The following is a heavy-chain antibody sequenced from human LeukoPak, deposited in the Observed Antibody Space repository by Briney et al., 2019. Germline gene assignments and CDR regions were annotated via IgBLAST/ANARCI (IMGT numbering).Heavy chain of an antibody. Sequence: PGGSLRLSCAASGFTFSSYSMNWVRQAPGKGLEWVSSISSSSSYIYYADSVKGRFTISRDNAKNSLYLQMNSLRAEDTAVYYFARDSPPPDTAMVGNPYYYYYMDVWGKGTTVTVSS. CDR3: ARDSPPPDTAMVGNPYYYYYMDV. CDR2: ISSSSSYI. CDR1: GFTFSSYS. D-gene: IGHD5-18*01. V-gene: IGHV3-21*01. J-gene: IGHJ6*03.